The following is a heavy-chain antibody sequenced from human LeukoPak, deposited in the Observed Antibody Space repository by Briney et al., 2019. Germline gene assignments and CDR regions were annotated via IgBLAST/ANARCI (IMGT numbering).Heavy chain of an antibody. V-gene: IGHV4-30-2*01. CDR1: GGFISSGAYS. CDR2: IYHSGST. Sequence: SETLSLTCAVSGGFISSGAYSWSWIRQPPGKGLEWTGYIYHSGSTFYNPSLKSRVTISVDRSKNQFSLKLSSVTAADTAVYYCAGSYGSGSYYPLFDYWGQGTLVTVSS. CDR3: AGSYGSGSYYPLFDY. D-gene: IGHD3-10*01. J-gene: IGHJ4*02.